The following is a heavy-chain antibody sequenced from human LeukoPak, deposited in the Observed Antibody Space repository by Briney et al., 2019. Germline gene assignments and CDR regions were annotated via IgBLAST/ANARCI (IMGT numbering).Heavy chain of an antibody. D-gene: IGHD2-8*01. V-gene: IGHV4-59*11. CDR1: GDSFSSHY. Sequence: PSETLSLTCVVSGDSFSSHYWTWIRQSPGKGLEWIGYISYIGTTNYNPSLKSRVTISVGTSKNQFSLKLSSVTAADTAVYYCAGVYYYMDVWGKGTTVTVSS. J-gene: IGHJ6*03. CDR2: ISYIGTT. CDR3: AGVYYYMDV.